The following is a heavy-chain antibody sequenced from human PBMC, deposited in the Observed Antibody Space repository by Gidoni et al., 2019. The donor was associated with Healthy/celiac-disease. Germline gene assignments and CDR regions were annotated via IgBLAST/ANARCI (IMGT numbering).Heavy chain of an antibody. Sequence: EVQLVESGGGLVQPGGSLRLSCDASGFTFSSYWMSWVRQAPGKGLEWVANIKQDGSEKYYVDSVKGRFTISRDNAKNSLYLQMNSLRAEDTAVYYCARGGGSGWYYEEYWGQGTLVTVSS. J-gene: IGHJ4*02. CDR1: GFTFSSYW. CDR2: IKQDGSEK. CDR3: ARGGGSGWYYEEY. V-gene: IGHV3-7*01. D-gene: IGHD6-19*01.